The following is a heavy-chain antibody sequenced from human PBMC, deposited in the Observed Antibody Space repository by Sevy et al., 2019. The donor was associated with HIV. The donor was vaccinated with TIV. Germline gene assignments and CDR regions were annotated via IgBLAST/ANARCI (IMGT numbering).Heavy chain of an antibody. CDR1: GFIVNDKY. CDR3: VSLFLSYRSGWSYFDY. J-gene: IGHJ4*02. V-gene: IGHV3-66*02. D-gene: IGHD6-19*01. Sequence: GGSLRLSCAISGFIVNDKYIIWVRQAPGKGLEWVSVIFSSGSTYYADSAKGRFTISRDNSKNTVCLQMNSVRAEDTAVYYCVSLFLSYRSGWSYFDYWGQGTLVTVSS. CDR2: IFSSGST.